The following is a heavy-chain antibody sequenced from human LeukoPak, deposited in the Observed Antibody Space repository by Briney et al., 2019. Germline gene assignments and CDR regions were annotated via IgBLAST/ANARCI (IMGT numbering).Heavy chain of an antibody. V-gene: IGHV4-59*08. CDR2: IYYSGST. D-gene: IGHD4-23*01. J-gene: IGHJ3*02. CDR1: GGSISGYF. CDR3: ARAPGLYGGIRTSDAFDI. Sequence: SETLSLTCTVSGGSISGYFWSWIRQPPEKGLEWIAYIYYSGSTYYNPSLKSRVTISVDTSKNQFSLKLSSVTAADTAVYYCARAPGLYGGIRTSDAFDIWGQGTMVTVSS.